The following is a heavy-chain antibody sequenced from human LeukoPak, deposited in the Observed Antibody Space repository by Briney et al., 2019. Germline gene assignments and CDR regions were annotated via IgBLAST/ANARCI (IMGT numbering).Heavy chain of an antibody. J-gene: IGHJ4*02. V-gene: IGHV3-21*01. D-gene: IGHD3-10*01. Sequence: GGSLRLSCAASGFTFSSYSMNWVRQAPGKGLEWVSFISGTSSYIYYVDSVKGRFTISRDNAKNSLYLQMNSLRAEDTAVYYCARGEYGSGSYHIDYWGRGTLVTVSS. CDR3: ARGEYGSGSYHIDY. CDR1: GFTFSSYS. CDR2: ISGTSSYI.